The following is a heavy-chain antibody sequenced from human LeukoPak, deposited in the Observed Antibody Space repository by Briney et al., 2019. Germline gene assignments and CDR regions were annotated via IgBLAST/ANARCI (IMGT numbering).Heavy chain of an antibody. Sequence: PGRSLRLSCAASGFTSSSYAMHWVRQAPGKGLEWVAVISYDGSNKYYADSVKGRFTISRDNSKSTLYLQMNSLRAEDTAVYYCAKDISRINVIVVAPGRGIDYWGQGTLVTVSS. D-gene: IGHD3-22*01. CDR2: ISYDGSNK. CDR3: AKDISRINVIVVAPGRGIDY. V-gene: IGHV3-30-3*01. J-gene: IGHJ4*02. CDR1: GFTSSSYA.